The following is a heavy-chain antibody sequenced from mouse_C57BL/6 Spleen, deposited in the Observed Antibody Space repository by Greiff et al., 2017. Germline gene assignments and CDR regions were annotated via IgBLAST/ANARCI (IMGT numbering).Heavy chain of an antibody. CDR1: GYSITSGYY. CDR3: ARGYCGSREYFDV. D-gene: IGHD1-1*01. Sequence: EVQLQESGPGLVKPSQSLSLTCSVTGYSITSGYYWNWIRQFPGNKLEWMGYISYDGSNNYNPSLKNRISITRDTSKNQFFLKLNSVTTEDTATYYCARGYCGSREYFDVWGTGTTVTVSS. J-gene: IGHJ1*03. V-gene: IGHV3-6*01. CDR2: ISYDGSN.